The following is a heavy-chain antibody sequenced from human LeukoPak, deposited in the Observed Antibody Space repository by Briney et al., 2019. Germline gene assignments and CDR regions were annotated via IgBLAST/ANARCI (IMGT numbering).Heavy chain of an antibody. J-gene: IGHJ6*02. CDR3: AREGIAAAGTLYYYCGMDV. D-gene: IGHD6-13*01. Sequence: ASVTVSCMASGCTFTSYGISWVRQAPGQGVEWVGWISAYNGNTNYPQELQGRVTMTTDTSTSTAYMELRSLRSDDTAVYYCAREGIAAAGTLYYYCGMDVWPQGPTLTVS. CDR2: ISAYNGNT. CDR1: GCTFTSYG. V-gene: IGHV1-18*01.